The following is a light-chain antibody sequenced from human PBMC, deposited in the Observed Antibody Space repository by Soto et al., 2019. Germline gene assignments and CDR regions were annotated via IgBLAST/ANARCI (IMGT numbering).Light chain of an antibody. CDR3: QHRSTWPRA. V-gene: IGKV3-11*01. CDR2: DAS. Sequence: EIVSTQSPATLSLSPGERATLSCRASQSVGIYLGWYQQRPGQAPRLLIYDASKRAAGIPARFSGSGSGTDFTLTINNLEPEDFAVYYCQHRSTWPRAFGQGTRLEIK. CDR1: QSVGIY. J-gene: IGKJ5*01.